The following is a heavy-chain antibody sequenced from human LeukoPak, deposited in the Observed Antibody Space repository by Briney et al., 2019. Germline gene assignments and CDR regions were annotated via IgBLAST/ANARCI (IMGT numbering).Heavy chain of an antibody. CDR3: ARGQLELFSEGAFDI. Sequence: GGSLRLSCAASGFTFSSYSMNWVRQAPGKGLEWVSSISSSSSYIYYADSVKGRFTISRDNAKNSLYLQMNSLRAEDTAVYYCARGQLELFSEGAFDIWGQGTMVTVSS. CDR1: GFTFSSYS. V-gene: IGHV3-21*01. D-gene: IGHD1-7*01. J-gene: IGHJ3*02. CDR2: ISSSSSYI.